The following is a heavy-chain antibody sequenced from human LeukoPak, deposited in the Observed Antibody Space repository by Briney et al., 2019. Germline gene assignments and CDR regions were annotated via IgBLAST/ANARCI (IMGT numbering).Heavy chain of an antibody. CDR3: AKGAWDFDL. CDR2: IKQDGSGK. Sequence: GGSLRLSCVASGFSFNSYWMSWVRQAPGKGLEWVANIKQDGSGKSYVGSVKGRFTISRDNAKNSLYLQMSSLRAADTAVYFCAKGAWDFDLWGRGTLVSVPS. V-gene: IGHV3-7*01. CDR1: GFSFNSYW. J-gene: IGHJ2*01.